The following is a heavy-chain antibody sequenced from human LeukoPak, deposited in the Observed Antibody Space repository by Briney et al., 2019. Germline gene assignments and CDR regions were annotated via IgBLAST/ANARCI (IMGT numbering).Heavy chain of an antibody. CDR1: GGSISNYY. J-gene: IGHJ4*02. Sequence: SETLSLTCTVSGGSISNYYWSWIRQPAGQALEWIGRIYTSGGTNYNPSPKSRVTMSADTSKNQFSLRLSSVTAADTAVYFCARESGSATHWGQGTLVTVSS. CDR2: IYTSGGT. CDR3: ARESGSATH. D-gene: IGHD3-3*01. V-gene: IGHV4-4*07.